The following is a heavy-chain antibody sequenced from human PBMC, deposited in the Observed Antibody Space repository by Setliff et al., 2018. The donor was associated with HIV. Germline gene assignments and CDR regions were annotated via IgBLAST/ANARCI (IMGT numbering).Heavy chain of an antibody. J-gene: IGHJ6*03. CDR1: GFPFSHYA. Sequence: GGSLRLSCAASGFPFSHYAMNWVRQAPGKGLVWVASISAGSTYIHHADSLKGRFSISRDSTKYILYLEMNSLRPEDTAVYYCARAPDGSGWAQAGQYYMDVWGKGTTVTVSS. V-gene: IGHV3-21*01. CDR2: ISAGSTYI. D-gene: IGHD6-19*01. CDR3: ARAPDGSGWAQAGQYYMDV.